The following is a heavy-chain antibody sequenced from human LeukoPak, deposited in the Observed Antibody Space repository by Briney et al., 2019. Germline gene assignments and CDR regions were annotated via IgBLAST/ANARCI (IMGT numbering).Heavy chain of an antibody. CDR1: GFTFSSYS. D-gene: IGHD2-2*01. CDR3: ARDVGDIVVVPAGKRGY. V-gene: IGHV3-21*01. Sequence: GGSLRLSCAASGFTFSSYSMNWVRQAPGKGLDWVSSISNSSSYIYYADSVKGRFTISRDNAKNSLYLQMNSLRAEDTAVYYCARDVGDIVVVPAGKRGYWGQGTLVTVSS. J-gene: IGHJ4*02. CDR2: ISNSSSYI.